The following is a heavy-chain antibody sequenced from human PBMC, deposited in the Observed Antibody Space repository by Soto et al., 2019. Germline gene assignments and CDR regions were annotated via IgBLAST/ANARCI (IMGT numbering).Heavy chain of an antibody. D-gene: IGHD2-15*01. CDR3: ARAEVDCSGGSCYSSLFDY. J-gene: IGHJ4*02. CDR2: INPSGGST. Sequence: GASVKVSCKASGYTFTSYYMHWVRQAPGQGLEWMGIINPSGGSTSYAQKFQCRVTMTRDTSTSTVYMELSSLRSEDTAVYYCARAEVDCSGGSCYSSLFDYWGQGTLVTVSS. V-gene: IGHV1-46*01. CDR1: GYTFTSYY.